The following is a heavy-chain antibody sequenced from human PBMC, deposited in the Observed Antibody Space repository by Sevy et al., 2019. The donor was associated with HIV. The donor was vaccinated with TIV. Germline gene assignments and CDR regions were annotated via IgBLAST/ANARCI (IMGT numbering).Heavy chain of an antibody. D-gene: IGHD6-13*01. CDR2: IWHDGSNK. J-gene: IGHJ4*02. CDR3: ASEGSLAAAGTLDY. Sequence: GGSLRLSCAASGFTFSSYDMHWVRQAPGKGLEWVAVIWHDGSNKYYADSVKGRFTISRDNSKNTLYLQMNSLRAEDTAVYYCASEGSLAAAGTLDYWGQGTLVTVSS. V-gene: IGHV3-33*08. CDR1: GFTFSSYD.